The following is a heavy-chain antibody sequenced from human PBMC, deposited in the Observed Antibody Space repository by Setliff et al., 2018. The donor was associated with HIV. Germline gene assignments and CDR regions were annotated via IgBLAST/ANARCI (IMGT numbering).Heavy chain of an antibody. CDR3: ARYRYYYDSSGYGRWFDP. J-gene: IGHJ5*02. D-gene: IGHD3-22*01. V-gene: IGHV4-39*01. CDR1: GGSISSSSYY. Sequence: ASETLSLTCTVSGGSISSSSYYWGWIRQPPGKGLEWIGNIYYSGSTYYNPSLKSRVTISVDTSENQFSLRLNPVTAADTAVYYCARYRYYYDSSGYGRWFDPWGQGTLVTVSS. CDR2: IYYSGST.